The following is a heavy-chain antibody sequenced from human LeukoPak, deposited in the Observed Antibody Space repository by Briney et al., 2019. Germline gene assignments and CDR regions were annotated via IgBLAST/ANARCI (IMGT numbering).Heavy chain of an antibody. CDR1: GGSINSYY. CDR3: ARVTGYMTEDYFDY. Sequence: SETLSLTCTVSGGSINSYYWSWIRQPPGKGLEWIGYIYYIGSTNYNTSLQSRVTISVDTSKNQFSLRLSSVTAADTAVYYCARVTGYMTEDYFDYWGQGTLITVSS. V-gene: IGHV4-59*01. J-gene: IGHJ4*02. D-gene: IGHD6-13*01. CDR2: IYYIGST.